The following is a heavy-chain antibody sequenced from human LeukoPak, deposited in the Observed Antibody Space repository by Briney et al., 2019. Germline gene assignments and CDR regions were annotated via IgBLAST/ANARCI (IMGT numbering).Heavy chain of an antibody. CDR1: GYTFTGYY. CDR2: INPNSGGT. D-gene: IGHD1-26*01. CDR3: ARDFEVGATKAFDI. V-gene: IGHV1-2*04. J-gene: IGHJ3*02. Sequence: ASVKVSCKASGYTFTGYYMHWVRQAPGQGLEWMGWINPNSGGTNYAQKFQGWVTMTRDTSISTAYMELSRLRSDDTAVYYCARDFEVGATKAFDIWGQGTVVTVSS.